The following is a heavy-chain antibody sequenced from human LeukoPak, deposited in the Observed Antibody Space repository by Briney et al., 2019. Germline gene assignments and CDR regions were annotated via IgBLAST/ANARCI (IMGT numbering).Heavy chain of an antibody. CDR3: ARGSSFDY. V-gene: IGHV4-59*12. J-gene: IGHJ4*02. Sequence: SETLSLTCTVSGGSISSYYWSWIRQPPGKGLEWIAYISDIGSINYNPSLKSRVTISLDTSKNLFSLQLNSVIPEDTAVYYCARGSSFDYWGQGTLVTVSS. CDR2: ISDIGSI. CDR1: GGSISSYY. D-gene: IGHD6-19*01.